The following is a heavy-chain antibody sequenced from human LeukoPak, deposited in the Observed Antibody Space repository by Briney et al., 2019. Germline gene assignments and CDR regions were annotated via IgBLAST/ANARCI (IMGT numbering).Heavy chain of an antibody. CDR1: GFTFRSHA. D-gene: IGHD2-21*01. CDR2: IYENGGTT. V-gene: IGHV3-23*01. CDR3: AKDFRIGYSAHFDY. Sequence: PGGSLRLSCVGSGFTFRSHAMSWVRQAPEKGLEFVSGIYENGGTTYYADSVKGRFSISRGNSKNTLYLQMDSLRGEDTAVYYCAKDFRIGYSAHFDYWGQGALVTVSS. J-gene: IGHJ4*02.